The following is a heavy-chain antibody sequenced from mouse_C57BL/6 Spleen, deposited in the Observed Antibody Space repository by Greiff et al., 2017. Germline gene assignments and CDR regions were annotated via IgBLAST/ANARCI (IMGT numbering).Heavy chain of an antibody. CDR1: GYAFSSYW. CDR2: IYPGGGDT. CDR3: ARFCDYQISMDY. V-gene: IGHV1-80*01. D-gene: IGHD2-4*01. Sequence: QVQLQQSGAELVKPGASVKISCKASGYAFSSYWMNWVKQRPGQGLEWIGRIYPGGGDTNYNGKFKGQATLTADKSSSTAYLQLSSLTSEDSAVYFYARFCDYQISMDYWGQGTSVTVSS. J-gene: IGHJ4*01.